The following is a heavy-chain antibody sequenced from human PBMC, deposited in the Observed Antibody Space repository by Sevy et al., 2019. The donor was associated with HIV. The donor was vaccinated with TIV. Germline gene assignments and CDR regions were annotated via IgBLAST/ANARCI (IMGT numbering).Heavy chain of an antibody. CDR1: GGSISSSSYY. Sequence: SETLSLTCTVSGGSISSSSYYWGWIRQPPGKGLEWIGRIYYSGSTYYNPTLKSRVTISVDTSKNQFSLKLSSVTAADTAVYYCARHEWPSFDYWGQGTLVTVSS. D-gene: IGHD2-8*01. CDR2: IYYSGST. V-gene: IGHV4-39*01. J-gene: IGHJ4*02. CDR3: ARHEWPSFDY.